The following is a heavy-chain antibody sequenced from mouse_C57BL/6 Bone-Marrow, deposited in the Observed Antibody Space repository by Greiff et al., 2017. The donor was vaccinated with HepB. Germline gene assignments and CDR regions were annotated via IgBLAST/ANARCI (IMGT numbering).Heavy chain of an antibody. CDR1: GFSLTSYG. CDR3: ASLYYYGSTWYFDV. CDR2: IWSGGST. Sequence: VQLQQSGPGLVQPSQSLSITCTASGFSLTSYGVHWVRQSPGKGLEWLGVIWSGGSTDYNAAFISRLSISKDNSKSQVFFKMNSLQADDTAIYYCASLYYYGSTWYFDVWGTGTTVTVSS. V-gene: IGHV2-2*01. J-gene: IGHJ1*03. D-gene: IGHD1-1*01.